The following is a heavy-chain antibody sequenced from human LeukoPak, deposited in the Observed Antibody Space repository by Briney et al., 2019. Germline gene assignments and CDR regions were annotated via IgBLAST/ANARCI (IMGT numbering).Heavy chain of an antibody. CDR1: GGTFSSYA. Sequence: SVKVSCKASGGTFSSYAISWVRQAPGQGLEWMGGIIPIFGTANYAQKFQGRVTITTDESTSTAYMELSSLRSEDTAVYYCARGTSYYDFWSSGPYNWFDPWGQGTLVTVSS. V-gene: IGHV1-69*05. CDR3: ARGTSYYDFWSSGPYNWFDP. CDR2: IIPIFGTA. D-gene: IGHD3-3*01. J-gene: IGHJ5*02.